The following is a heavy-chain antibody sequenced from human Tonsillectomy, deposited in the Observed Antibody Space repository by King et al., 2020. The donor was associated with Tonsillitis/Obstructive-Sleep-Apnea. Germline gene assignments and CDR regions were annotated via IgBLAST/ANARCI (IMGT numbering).Heavy chain of an antibody. J-gene: IGHJ3*02. CDR1: GFTFSTYW. D-gene: IGHD3-10*01. CDR2: IRGDGSVK. Sequence: VQLVESGGGLVQPGESLRLACAASGFTFSTYWMIWVRQVPGKGLEWVANIRGDGSVKYLEDSVKGRFSISRDNAKNSLYLQMNSLRAEDTGVYYCTRDRNYYVSGSYYDAFDIWGQGTVVTVS. V-gene: IGHV3-7*03. CDR3: TRDRNYYVSGSYYDAFDI.